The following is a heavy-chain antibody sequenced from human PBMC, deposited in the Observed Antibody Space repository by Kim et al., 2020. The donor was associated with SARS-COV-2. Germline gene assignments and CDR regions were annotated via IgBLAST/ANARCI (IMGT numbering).Heavy chain of an antibody. V-gene: IGHV5-51*01. CDR2: IYPGDSDT. CDR3: ARHGGYSGYEGRGGRVFVDY. CDR1: GYSFTSYW. D-gene: IGHD5-12*01. J-gene: IGHJ4*02. Sequence: GESLKISCKGSGYSFTSYWIGWVRQMPGKGLEWMGIIYPGDSDTRYSPSSQGQVTISADKSISTAYLQWSSLKASDTAMYYCARHGGYSGYEGRGGRVFVDYWGQGTLVTVSS.